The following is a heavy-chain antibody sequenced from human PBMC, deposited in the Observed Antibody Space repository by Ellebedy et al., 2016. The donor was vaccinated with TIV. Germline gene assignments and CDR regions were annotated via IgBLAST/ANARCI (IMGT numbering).Heavy chain of an antibody. Sequence: SETLSLTXTVSGGSISSGGYYWSWIRQHPGKGLEWIGYIYYSGSTYYNPSLKSRVTISVDTSKNQFSLKLSSVTAADTAMYYCARGEYGGYVGNWGQGTLVTVSS. D-gene: IGHD5-12*01. CDR1: GGSISSGGYY. CDR2: IYYSGST. CDR3: ARGEYGGYVGN. J-gene: IGHJ4*02. V-gene: IGHV4-31*03.